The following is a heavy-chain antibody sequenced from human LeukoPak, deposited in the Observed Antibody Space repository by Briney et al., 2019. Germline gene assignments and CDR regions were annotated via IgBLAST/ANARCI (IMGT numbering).Heavy chain of an antibody. J-gene: IGHJ6*04. Sequence: GGSLRLSCAASGFTFSSYEMNWVRQAPGKGLEWVLYISSSGSTIYYADSVRGRFTISRDNAKNSLYLQMNSLRAEDTAVYYCAELGITMIGGVWGKGTTVTISS. D-gene: IGHD3-10*02. CDR3: AELGITMIGGV. V-gene: IGHV3-48*03. CDR2: ISSSGSTI. CDR1: GFTFSSYE.